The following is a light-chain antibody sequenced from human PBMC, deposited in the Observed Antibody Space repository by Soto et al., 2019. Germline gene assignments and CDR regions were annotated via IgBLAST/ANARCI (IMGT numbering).Light chain of an antibody. Sequence: DIVMTQSPDSLAVSLGERATINCKSRQSVLYTPNNNNYLAWFQQKPGQPPKLLIYWASTPESGAPDRFSGSGSGTDFTLTISSMEAEDVAVYYCHQYARDPFTFGQGTKLEIK. V-gene: IGKV4-1*01. CDR1: QSVLYTPNNNNY. J-gene: IGKJ2*01. CDR3: HQYARDPFT. CDR2: WAS.